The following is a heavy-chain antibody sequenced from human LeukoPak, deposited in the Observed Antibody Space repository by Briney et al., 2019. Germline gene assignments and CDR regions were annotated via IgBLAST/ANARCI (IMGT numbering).Heavy chain of an antibody. Sequence: SETLSLTCTVSGGSISSYYWSWIRQPPGKGLEWIGYIYYSGSTNYNPSLKTRVTISVDTSKDQFSLKLTSVTAADTALYYCASLFYYDSSGYSYYFDYWGQGTLVTVSS. J-gene: IGHJ4*02. V-gene: IGHV4-59*01. D-gene: IGHD3-22*01. CDR2: IYYSGST. CDR1: GGSISSYY. CDR3: ASLFYYDSSGYSYYFDY.